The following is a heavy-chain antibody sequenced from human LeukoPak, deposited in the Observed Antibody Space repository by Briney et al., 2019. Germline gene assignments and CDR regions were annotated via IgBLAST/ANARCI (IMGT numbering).Heavy chain of an antibody. D-gene: IGHD3-22*01. J-gene: IGHJ4*02. V-gene: IGHV3-7*01. CDR1: GFTFSSYW. CDR2: IKQDGSEK. CDR3: ARDLPNYYDSSGFPY. Sequence: GGSLRLSCAASGFTFSSYWMSWVRQALGKGLEWVANIKQDGSEKYYVDSVKGRFTISRDNAKNSLYLQMNSLRAEDTAVYYCARDLPNYYDSSGFPYWGQGTLVTVSS.